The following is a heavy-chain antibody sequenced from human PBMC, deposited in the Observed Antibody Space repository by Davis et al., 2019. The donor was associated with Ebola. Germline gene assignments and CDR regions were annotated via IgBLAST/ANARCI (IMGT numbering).Heavy chain of an antibody. CDR3: AARTVADY. Sequence: GESLKISCAASGFTFSSYSMNWVRQAPGKGLEWVSSISSSSSYIYYADSVKGRFTISRDNSKNTLYLQMNSLRAEDTAVYYCAARTVADYWGQGTLVTVSS. D-gene: IGHD4-17*01. CDR2: ISSSSSYI. CDR1: GFTFSSYS. V-gene: IGHV3-21*01. J-gene: IGHJ4*02.